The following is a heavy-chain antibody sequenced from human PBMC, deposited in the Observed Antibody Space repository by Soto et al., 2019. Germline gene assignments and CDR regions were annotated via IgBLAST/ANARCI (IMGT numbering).Heavy chain of an antibody. CDR2: ISGSGGST. CDR1: GFTFSSYA. D-gene: IGHD3-10*01. J-gene: IGHJ4*02. V-gene: IGHV3-23*01. CDR3: AKDQGVYGSLFDY. Sequence: GGSLRLSCAASGFTFSSYAMSWVRQAPGKGLEWVTAISGSGGSTYYADSVKGRFTISRDNSKNTLYLQMNSLRAEDTAVYYCAKDQGVYGSLFDYWGQGTLVTVSS.